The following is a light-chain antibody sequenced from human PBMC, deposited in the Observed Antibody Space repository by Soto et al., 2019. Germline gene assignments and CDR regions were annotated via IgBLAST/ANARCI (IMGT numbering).Light chain of an antibody. Sequence: EMVWTKSPGTLSLSPGERATLSCRASQSVSISYLAWYQQKPGQAPRPLIYGASSRATGIPDRFSGSGSGTDFTLTISRLEPEDFAVYYCQQYGSSPRTFGQGTKVDIK. CDR2: GAS. V-gene: IGKV3-20*01. CDR1: QSVSISY. CDR3: QQYGSSPRT. J-gene: IGKJ1*01.